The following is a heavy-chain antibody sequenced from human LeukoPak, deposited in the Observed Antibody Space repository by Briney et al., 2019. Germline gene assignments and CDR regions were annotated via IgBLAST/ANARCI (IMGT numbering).Heavy chain of an antibody. CDR3: ARICSGSSCYPFGY. V-gene: IGHV1-2*02. D-gene: IGHD2-15*01. Sequence: SVTLSLTCSVSSFTGNNINWVRQATGQRLEWMGWMNRNIGGTNYAQTFQRRVTITRDTSISTVSMELSCLRSADTAVYYCARICSGSSCYPFGYWGQGTLVTVSS. CDR1: VSSFTGNN. CDR2: MNRNIGGT. J-gene: IGHJ4*02.